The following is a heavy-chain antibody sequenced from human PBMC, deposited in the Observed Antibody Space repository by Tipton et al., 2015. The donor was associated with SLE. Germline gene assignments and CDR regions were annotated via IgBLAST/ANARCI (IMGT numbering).Heavy chain of an antibody. CDR2: ISSSSSNI. CDR1: GFTFSSYS. D-gene: IGHD3-10*01. Sequence: SLRLSCAASGFTFSSYSMNWVRQAPGKGLEWVSSISSSSSNIYYADSVKGRFTISRDNAKNSLYLQMNSLRAEDTAVYYCVRGTAGGAVQDFDYWGQGTLVTVSS. CDR3: VRGTAGGAVQDFDY. J-gene: IGHJ4*02. V-gene: IGHV3-21*01.